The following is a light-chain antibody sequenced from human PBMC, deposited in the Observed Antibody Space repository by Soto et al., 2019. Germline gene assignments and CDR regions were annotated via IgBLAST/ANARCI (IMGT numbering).Light chain of an antibody. CDR3: CSYAGRNTYVI. CDR2: NNN. V-gene: IGLV1-44*01. CDR1: WSNIGDNT. Sequence: QSVLTQPPSASGTPGQRVTISCSGSWSNIGDNTVDWYQQLPGTAPKLLIYNNNQRPSGVPDRFSGSKSGTSASLAISGLQSEDEADYYCCSYAGRNTYVIFGGGTKVTVL. J-gene: IGLJ2*01.